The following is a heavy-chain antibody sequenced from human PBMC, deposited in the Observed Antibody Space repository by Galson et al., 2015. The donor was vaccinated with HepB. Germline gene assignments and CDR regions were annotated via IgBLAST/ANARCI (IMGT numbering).Heavy chain of an antibody. D-gene: IGHD2-15*01. CDR1: GYTFTSYG. V-gene: IGHV1-18*01. CDR2: ISAYNGNT. Sequence: SVKVSCKASGYTFTSYGISWVRQAPGQGLEWMGWISAYNGNTNYAQKLQGRVTMTTDTSTSTAYMELRSLRSDDTAVYYCARYCSGGSCYSYYYYGMDVWGQGTTVTVSS. J-gene: IGHJ6*02. CDR3: ARYCSGGSCYSYYYYGMDV.